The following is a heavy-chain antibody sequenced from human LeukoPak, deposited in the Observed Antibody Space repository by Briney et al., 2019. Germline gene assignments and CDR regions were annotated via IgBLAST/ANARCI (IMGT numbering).Heavy chain of an antibody. CDR2: IYHSGST. V-gene: IGHV4-4*02. Sequence: RPSGTLSLTCAVSGGSISSSNWWSWVRQPPGKGLEWIGEIYHSGSTNYSPSLKSRVTISVDKSKNQFSLKLSSVTAADTAVYYCARETPEARRVFDYWGQGTLVTVSS. CDR3: ARETPEARRVFDY. J-gene: IGHJ4*02. CDR1: GGSISSSNW.